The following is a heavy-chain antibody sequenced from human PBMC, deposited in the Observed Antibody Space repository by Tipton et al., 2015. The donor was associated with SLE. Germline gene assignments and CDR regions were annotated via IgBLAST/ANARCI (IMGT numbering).Heavy chain of an antibody. Sequence: TLSLTCTVSGASISSHYWSWIRQPPGKGLEWIGYMSYSGSAHYNPSLRSRVTLSLDTSKNQVSLKLTSVTAADTAIYYCARHPGASFDFWGQGILVTVSS. CDR1: GASISSHY. CDR2: MSYSGSA. CDR3: ARHPGASFDF. J-gene: IGHJ4*02. V-gene: IGHV4-59*11.